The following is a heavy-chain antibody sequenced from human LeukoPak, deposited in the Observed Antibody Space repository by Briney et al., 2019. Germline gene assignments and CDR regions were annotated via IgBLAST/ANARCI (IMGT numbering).Heavy chain of an antibody. D-gene: IGHD6-13*01. Sequence: SETLSLTCTVSGGSINSGSYYWSWIRQPAGKGLEWIGRIYTSGSTNYNPSLKSRVTISVDTSKNQFSLKLSSVTAADTAVYYCARERPRAAAGRRDWYFDLWGRGTLVTVSS. V-gene: IGHV4-61*02. CDR2: IYTSGST. CDR3: ARERPRAAAGRRDWYFDL. CDR1: GGSINSGSYY. J-gene: IGHJ2*01.